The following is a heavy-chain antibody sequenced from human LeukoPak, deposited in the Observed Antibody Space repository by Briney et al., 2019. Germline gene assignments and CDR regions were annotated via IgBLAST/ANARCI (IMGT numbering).Heavy chain of an antibody. Sequence: AGGSLRLSCAASGLTVSSKYMSWVRQAPGKGLEWVSTLYSNGNTYYADSVKGRFTISRDNSKNTLSLQMNSLRAEDTAVYYCARDYYDGSAYYSYYEYWGQGTLVTVSS. D-gene: IGHD3-22*01. CDR3: ARDYYDGSAYYSYYEY. J-gene: IGHJ4*02. V-gene: IGHV3-53*01. CDR1: GLTVSSKY. CDR2: LYSNGNT.